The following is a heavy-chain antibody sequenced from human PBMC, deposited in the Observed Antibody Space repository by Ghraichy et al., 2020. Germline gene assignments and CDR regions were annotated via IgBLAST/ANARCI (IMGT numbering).Heavy chain of an antibody. J-gene: IGHJ3*02. V-gene: IGHV4-31*03. CDR1: GGSISSGGYY. Sequence: SETLSLTCTVSGGSISSGGYYWSWIRQHPGKGLEWIGYIYYSGSTYYNPSLKSRVTISVDTSKNQFSLKLSSVTAADTAVYYCARSTVTIFGVVISTYDAFDIWGQGTMVTVSS. D-gene: IGHD3-3*01. CDR2: IYYSGST. CDR3: ARSTVTIFGVVISTYDAFDI.